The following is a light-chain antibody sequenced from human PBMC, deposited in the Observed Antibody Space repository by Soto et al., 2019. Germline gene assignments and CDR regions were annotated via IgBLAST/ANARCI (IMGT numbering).Light chain of an antibody. J-gene: IGKJ5*01. CDR2: GAS. Sequence: DIVLTQSPCTLSLSPGERATLSCRASQTVSSARLAWFQQKPGQAPRLLIYGASSRAPGIPDRFTGGGSGTDFTLTIRRLEPEDFALYYCQQYSGSPITFGQGTRLEI. CDR1: QTVSSAR. V-gene: IGKV3-20*01. CDR3: QQYSGSPIT.